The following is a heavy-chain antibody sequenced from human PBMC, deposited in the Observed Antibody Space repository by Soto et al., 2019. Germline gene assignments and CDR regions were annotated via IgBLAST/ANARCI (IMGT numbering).Heavy chain of an antibody. CDR3: ARYSGYEGLRFDP. J-gene: IGHJ5*02. CDR2: IYYSGST. CDR1: GGSISSYY. D-gene: IGHD5-12*01. V-gene: IGHV4-59*08. Sequence: SDTLSLTCAGSGGSISSYYWSWIRQPPGKGLEWIGYIYYSGSTYYNPSLKSRVIISVDSSKNQFSRNLSSVTAADMAVYYCARYSGYEGLRFDPWGQGRLVTVSS.